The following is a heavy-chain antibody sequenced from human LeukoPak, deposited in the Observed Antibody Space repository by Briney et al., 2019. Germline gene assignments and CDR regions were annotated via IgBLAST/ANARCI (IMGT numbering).Heavy chain of an antibody. CDR1: GYSFTSYW. D-gene: IGHD6-6*01. Sequence: GESLKISCKGSGYSFTSYWIGWVRQMPGKGLEWMGISYPGDSDTRYSPSFQGQVTISADKSISTAYLQWSSLKASDTAMYYCARRGAYSSSPRSFFDYWGQGTLVTVFS. J-gene: IGHJ4*02. CDR2: SYPGDSDT. CDR3: ARRGAYSSSPRSFFDY. V-gene: IGHV5-51*01.